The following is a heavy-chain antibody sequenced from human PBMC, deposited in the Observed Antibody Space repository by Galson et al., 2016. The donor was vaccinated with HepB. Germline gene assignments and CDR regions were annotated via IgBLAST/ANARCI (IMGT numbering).Heavy chain of an antibody. CDR3: AKYRGDDFDY. CDR2: ISGRGDNT. D-gene: IGHD3-16*02. J-gene: IGHJ4*02. CDR1: GFTFSTYA. V-gene: IGHV3-23*01. Sequence: SLRLSCAASGFTFSTYAMSWVRQAPGKGLEWVSGISGRGDNTFYADSVKGRFTISRDNSKNTLHLQMNSLSAEDTATYYCAKYRGDDFDYWGQGALVTVSS.